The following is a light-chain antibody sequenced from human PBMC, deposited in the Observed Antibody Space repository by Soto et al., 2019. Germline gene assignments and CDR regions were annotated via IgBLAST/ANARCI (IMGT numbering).Light chain of an antibody. V-gene: IGKV1-39*01. Sequence: DIQMTQSPSSLSASVGDRVIITCRASQSISNHLNWYQQKPGRAPKLLIFAASSLQSGVPSRFSGSRSGPDFTLTISSLQPEDFATYYCQQSYSSPPTFGQGTKVHI. CDR1: QSISNH. CDR3: QQSYSSPPT. J-gene: IGKJ1*01. CDR2: AAS.